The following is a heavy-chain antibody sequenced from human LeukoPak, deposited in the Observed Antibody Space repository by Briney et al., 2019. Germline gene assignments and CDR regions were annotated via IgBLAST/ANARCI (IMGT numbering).Heavy chain of an antibody. V-gene: IGHV1-18*01. J-gene: IGHJ3*02. CDR2: ISAYNGKT. Sequence: GASVKVSCKASGYTFTSYGISWVRQAPGQGREWMVWISAYNGKTNYAQNLQGRVTMTTDTSTSTAYMELRSLRSADTAVYYCARDPPPRELHGSGSYDDAFDIWDQGTMVTVSS. CDR3: ARDPPPRELHGSGSYDDAFDI. CDR1: GYTFTSYG. D-gene: IGHD3-10*01.